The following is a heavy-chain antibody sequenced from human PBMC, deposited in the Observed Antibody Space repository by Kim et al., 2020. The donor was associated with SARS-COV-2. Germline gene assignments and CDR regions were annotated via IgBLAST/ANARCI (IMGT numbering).Heavy chain of an antibody. J-gene: IGHJ6*01. CDR1: GFSVTNKH. V-gene: IGHV3-53*04. CDR2: IFSGGST. CDR3: SSFIGDVSPAKDV. Sequence: GGSLRLSCAASGFSVTNKHMSWDRQAPGKGLEWVSVIFSGGSTYYADSVKGRFTISRHNSENTLYLQMNSLRAEDTAVYYCSSFIGDVSPAKDVWGQGTTVTVSS.